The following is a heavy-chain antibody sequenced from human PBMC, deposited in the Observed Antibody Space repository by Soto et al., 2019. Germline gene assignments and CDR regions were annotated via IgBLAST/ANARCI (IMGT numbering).Heavy chain of an antibody. CDR2: ISAYNGNT. CDR3: ARSALVVVPAARARRLDP. V-gene: IGHV1-18*01. CDR1: GYTFTSYG. Sequence: QVQLVQSGAEVKKPGASVKVSCKASGYTFTSYGISWVRQAPGQGLEWMGWISAYNGNTNYAQRLQGRVTMTTDTSTSTGYMELRSLTSDDTAVDYCARSALVVVPAARARRLDPWGQGNLVTVSS. D-gene: IGHD2-2*01. J-gene: IGHJ5*02.